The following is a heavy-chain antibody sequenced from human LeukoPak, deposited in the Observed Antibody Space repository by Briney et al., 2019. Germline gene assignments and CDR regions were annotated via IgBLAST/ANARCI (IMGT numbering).Heavy chain of an antibody. CDR3: ARDPGVVVPAATYYYYMDV. V-gene: IGHV4-59*01. D-gene: IGHD2-2*01. CDR1: GGSISSYY. J-gene: IGHJ6*03. Sequence: SETLSLTCTVSGGSISSYYWSWLRQPPGKGLEWIGYIYYSGSTNYNPSLKSRVTISVDTSKNQFSLKLGSVTAADTAVYYCARDPGVVVPAATYYYYMDVWGKGTTVTVSS. CDR2: IYYSGST.